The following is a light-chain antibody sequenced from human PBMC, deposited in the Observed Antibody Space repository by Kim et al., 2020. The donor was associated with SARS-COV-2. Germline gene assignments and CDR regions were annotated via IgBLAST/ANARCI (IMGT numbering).Light chain of an antibody. J-gene: IGLJ2*01. V-gene: IGLV1-44*01. CDR1: SSNIGSNS. CDR3: ASWDDSLNGVV. Sequence: GQKVPVSCSGSSSNIGSNSVSWYQQFPGTAPHLLIYGNTQRPSGVPDRFSGSKSGTSVSLAISGLQSEDEAAYYCASWDDSLNGVVFGGGTQLTVL. CDR2: GNT.